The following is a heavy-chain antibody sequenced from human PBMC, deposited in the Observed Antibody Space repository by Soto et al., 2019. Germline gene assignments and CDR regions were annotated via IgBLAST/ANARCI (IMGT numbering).Heavy chain of an antibody. V-gene: IGHV1-8*01. Sequence: QVQLVQSGAEVNKPGASVKVSCKASGYVFPSYDISWVRQAPGHGLEWLGWVNPGSGYKGYAQKFQGRVTMTRNMSISTVYMELSSLRSEDTAVYYCARADPRHYYMDVWGKRTTVIVSS. CDR3: ARADPRHYYMDV. CDR1: GYVFPSYD. J-gene: IGHJ6*03. CDR2: VNPGSGYK.